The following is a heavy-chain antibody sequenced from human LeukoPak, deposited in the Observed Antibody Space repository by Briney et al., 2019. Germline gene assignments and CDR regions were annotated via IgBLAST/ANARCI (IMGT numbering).Heavy chain of an antibody. CDR1: GGSFSSGGYY. Sequence: SQTLSLTCTVSGGSFSSGGYYWSWIRQPPGKGLEWLGYIYYSGGTNYNPSLKSRVTISVDTSKNQFSLKLNSVTAADTAVYYCARRRDGSTAGGYFDYWGQGTLVTVSS. V-gene: IGHV4-61*08. CDR3: ARRRDGSTAGGYFDY. J-gene: IGHJ4*02. CDR2: IYYSGGT. D-gene: IGHD5-24*01.